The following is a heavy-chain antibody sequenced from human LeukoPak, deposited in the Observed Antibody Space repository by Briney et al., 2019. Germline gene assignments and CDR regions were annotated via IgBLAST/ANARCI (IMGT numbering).Heavy chain of an antibody. D-gene: IGHD4-17*01. CDR1: GFTFRDYT. CDR2: IYGSGGGQT. J-gene: IGHJ4*02. CDR3: AKDVKSDGVWDIDH. V-gene: IGHV3-23*01. Sequence: GGSLRLSCAASGFTFRDYTMNWVRQAPGKGLEWVSGIYGSGGGQTFYADSVRGRFIISRDDSRNLVFLHRDRLRVEDTGLYYCAKDVKSDGVWDIDHWGQGTVVTVFS.